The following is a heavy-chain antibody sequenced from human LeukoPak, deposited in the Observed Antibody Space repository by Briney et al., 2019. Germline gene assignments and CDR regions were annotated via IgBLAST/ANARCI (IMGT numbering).Heavy chain of an antibody. CDR2: IVGSGGNI. V-gene: IGHV3-23*01. Sequence: GGSLRLSCAASGFIFSSYAMSWVRQAPGKGLEWVSAIVGSGGNIFYADSVEGRFTICRHNLKLTLYLQMNSLRAEDTAFYYCAKGLTWDSTSCPDWGQGTLVTVSS. J-gene: IGHJ4*02. CDR1: GFIFSSYA. CDR3: AKGLTWDSTSCPD. D-gene: IGHD2-2*01.